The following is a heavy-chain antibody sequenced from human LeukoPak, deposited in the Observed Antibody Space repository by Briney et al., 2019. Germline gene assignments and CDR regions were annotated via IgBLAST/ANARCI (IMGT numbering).Heavy chain of an antibody. CDR2: IYYSGRT. D-gene: IGHD3-16*01. Sequence: SETLSLTCTFSVGSISRYYWSWMRQPPGKGLEWIGYIYYSGRTNYNPSHKSRVTISVDTSKNQFSLKLSSVTAADTAVYYCARVFGYLFFCDYWGQGTLDTVPS. V-gene: IGHV4-59*01. CDR3: ARVFGYLFFCDY. CDR1: VGSISRYY. J-gene: IGHJ4*02.